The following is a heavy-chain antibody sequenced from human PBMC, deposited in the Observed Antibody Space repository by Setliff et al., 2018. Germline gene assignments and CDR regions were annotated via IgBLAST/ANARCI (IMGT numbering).Heavy chain of an antibody. CDR1: GVSIRSYS. CDR2: MHNSGST. V-gene: IGHV4-4*07. CDR3: ARDKWVLVRKHNYYYVDI. J-gene: IGHJ6*03. D-gene: IGHD3-10*01. Sequence: SETLSLTCTVSGVSIRSYSWTWIRQSAGKGREWIGRMHNSGSTNYNSFFQGRVSISVDESKTQFSLNLYSVTAADTATYYCARDKWVLVRKHNYYYVDIWGKGTTVTVSS.